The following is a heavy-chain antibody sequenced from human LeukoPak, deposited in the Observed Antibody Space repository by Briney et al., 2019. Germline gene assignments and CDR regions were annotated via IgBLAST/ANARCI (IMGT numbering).Heavy chain of an antibody. Sequence: GGPLSLSCAASGLKFSSYCMSWVRQAPGKGLEWVANIKENGSEKNYVDSVKGRFTISRDNDKNTLYLKMNILRAEDMAVYYCARGGGRHVEYWGQGNLVTVSS. CDR1: GLKFSSYC. CDR2: IKENGSEK. D-gene: IGHD3-16*01. J-gene: IGHJ4*02. V-gene: IGHV3-7*05. CDR3: ARGGGRHVEY.